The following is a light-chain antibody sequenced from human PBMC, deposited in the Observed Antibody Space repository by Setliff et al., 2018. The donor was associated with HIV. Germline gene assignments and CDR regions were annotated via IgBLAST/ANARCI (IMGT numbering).Light chain of an antibody. CDR1: SSNIGAGYY. V-gene: IGLV1-40*01. J-gene: IGLJ1*01. CDR3: SSYTSSSTDV. CDR2: SNN. Sequence: QSVLTQPPSVSGTPGQRVTISCTGSSSNIGAGYYVHWYQQLPGAAPKLLIYSNNNRPSGVPDRFSGSKSGTSASLAITGLQTEDEADYYCSSYTSSSTDVFGTGTKVTVL.